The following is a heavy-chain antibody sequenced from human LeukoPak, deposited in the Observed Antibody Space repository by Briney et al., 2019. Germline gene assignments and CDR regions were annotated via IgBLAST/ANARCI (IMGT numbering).Heavy chain of an antibody. J-gene: IGHJ6*02. CDR2: IFPIDSET. Sequence: GESLKISCKASGYSFSSDWIAWVRQMPGKGLEWMGIIFPIDSETTYSPSFQGQVTISADKSISTAYLQWSSLKASDTAMYYCTRGCSGGSCSRDTMDVWGQGTMVTVSS. D-gene: IGHD2-15*01. V-gene: IGHV5-51*01. CDR3: TRGCSGGSCSRDTMDV. CDR1: GYSFSSDW.